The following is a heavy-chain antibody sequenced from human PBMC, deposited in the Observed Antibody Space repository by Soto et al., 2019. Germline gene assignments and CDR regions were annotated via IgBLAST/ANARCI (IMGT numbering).Heavy chain of an antibody. V-gene: IGHV1-69*13. J-gene: IGHJ5*02. D-gene: IGHD3-3*01. CDR3: ARSPNYDFWSGYYSGMIGFDH. Sequence: SVKVSCKASGGTFSSYAISWVRQAPGQGLEWMGGIIPIFGTANYAQKFQGRVTITADESTSTAYMELSSLRSEDTAVYYCARSPNYDFWSGYYSGMIGFDHWGQGTLVTVSS. CDR1: GGTFSSYA. CDR2: IIPIFGTA.